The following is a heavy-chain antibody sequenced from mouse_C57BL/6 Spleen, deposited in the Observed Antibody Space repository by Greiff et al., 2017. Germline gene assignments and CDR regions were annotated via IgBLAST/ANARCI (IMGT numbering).Heavy chain of an antibody. CDR1: GYAFSSSW. J-gene: IGHJ1*03. CDR3: AREVYYGNYEGWYFDV. Sequence: QVQLKESGPELVKPGASVKISCKASGYAFSSSWMNWVKQRPGKGLEWIGRIYPGDGDTNYNGKFKGKATLTADKSSSTAYMQLSSLTSEDSAVYFCAREVYYGNYEGWYFDVWGTGTTVTVSS. V-gene: IGHV1-82*01. D-gene: IGHD2-1*01. CDR2: IYPGDGDT.